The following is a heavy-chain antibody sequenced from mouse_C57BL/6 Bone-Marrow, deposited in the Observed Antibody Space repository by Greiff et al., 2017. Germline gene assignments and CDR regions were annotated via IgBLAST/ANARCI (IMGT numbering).Heavy chain of an antibody. Sequence: QVQLQQPGAELVKPGASVKLSCKASGYTFTSYWMHWVKQRPGQGLEWIGMIHPNSGSTNYNEKFKSKATLTVDKSSSTAYMQLSSLTSADSAVYYCAPYYYGSIPFYFAYWGQGTTLTVSS. D-gene: IGHD1-1*01. CDR1: GYTFTSYW. V-gene: IGHV1-64*01. CDR2: IHPNSGST. CDR3: APYYYGSIPFYFAY. J-gene: IGHJ2*01.